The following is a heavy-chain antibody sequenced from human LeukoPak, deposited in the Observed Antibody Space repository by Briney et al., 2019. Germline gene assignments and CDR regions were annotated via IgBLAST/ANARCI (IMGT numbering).Heavy chain of an antibody. D-gene: IGHD1-1*01. CDR1: GGTFSSYA. V-gene: IGHV1-69*13. J-gene: IGHJ4*02. Sequence: GASVKVSCKASGGTFSSYAISWVRQAPGQGLEWMGGIIPIFGTANYAQKFQGRVTITADESTSTAYMELSSLRSEDTAVYHCARDRYNWNDNTFPPFDYWGQGTLVTVSS. CDR2: IIPIFGTA. CDR3: ARDRYNWNDNTFPPFDY.